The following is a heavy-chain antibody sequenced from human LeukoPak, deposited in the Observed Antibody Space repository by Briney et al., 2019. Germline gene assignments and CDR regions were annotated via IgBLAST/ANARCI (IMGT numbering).Heavy chain of an antibody. D-gene: IGHD2-2*03. V-gene: IGHV2-70*04. J-gene: IGHJ4*02. CDR1: GFSLSTSGVR. Sequence: SGPALVKPTQTLTLTCTFSGFSLSTSGVRVSWIRQPPGKALEWLAPIDWDDDKFYSTSLKTRLTISKDTSKDQVVLTMTNMDPVDTATYYCARTGSGYCSSAMRYEFDYFDYWGQGTLVTVSS. CDR3: ARTGSGYCSSAMRYEFDYFDY. CDR2: IDWDDDK.